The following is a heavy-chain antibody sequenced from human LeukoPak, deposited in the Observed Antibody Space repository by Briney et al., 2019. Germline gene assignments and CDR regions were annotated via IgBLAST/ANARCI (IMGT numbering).Heavy chain of an antibody. Sequence: SETLSLTCTVSGGSISSGDYYWSWIRQPPGKGLEWIGYIYYSGSTYYNPSLKSRVTISVDTSKNQFSLKLSSVTAADTAVYYCARQEDYGDYDEFDSRNWYFDLWGRGTLVTVSS. D-gene: IGHD4-17*01. CDR1: GGSISSGDYY. V-gene: IGHV4-30-4*08. CDR2: IYYSGST. J-gene: IGHJ2*01. CDR3: ARQEDYGDYDEFDSRNWYFDL.